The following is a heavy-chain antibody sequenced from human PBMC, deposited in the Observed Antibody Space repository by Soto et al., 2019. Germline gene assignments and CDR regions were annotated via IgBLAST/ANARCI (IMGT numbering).Heavy chain of an antibody. CDR2: ISGSGGTT. D-gene: IGHD3-16*01. J-gene: IGHJ4*02. Sequence: EVQLLESGGGLVQPGGSLRLSCAASGFTFSSYAIHWVRQAPGKGLEWVSVISGSGGTTFNADSVKGRFTISRDNSKNTLYPQMNSLRAEETAEYYCAKGGSGPIHYLDYGGQGTLVTVSS. CDR1: GFTFSSYA. CDR3: AKGGSGPIHYLDY. V-gene: IGHV3-23*01.